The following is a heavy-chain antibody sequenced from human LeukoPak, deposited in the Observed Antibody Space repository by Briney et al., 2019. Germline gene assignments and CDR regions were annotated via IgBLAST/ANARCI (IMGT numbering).Heavy chain of an antibody. CDR3: ARTQVRYCSGGSCYDWFDP. V-gene: IGHV4-4*02. D-gene: IGHD2-15*01. CDR1: GGSISSSNW. Sequence: SGTLSLTCAVSGGSISSSNWWSWVRQPPGKGLEWIGEIYHSGSTNYNPSLKSRVTISVDKSKNQFSLKLSSVTAADTAVYYCARTQVRYCSGGSCYDWFDPWGQGTLVTVSS. CDR2: IYHSGST. J-gene: IGHJ5*02.